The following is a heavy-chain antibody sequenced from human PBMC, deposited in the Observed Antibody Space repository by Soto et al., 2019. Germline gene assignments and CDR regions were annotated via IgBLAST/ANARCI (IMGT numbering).Heavy chain of an antibody. Sequence: PWGSLRLSCAASGWTFSSYDMHWVRQATGKGLEWVSAIGTAGDPYYPGSVKGRFTISREDAKNSLYLQMNSLRAGDTAVYYCARDKAGTLDYWGQGTLVTVSS. CDR2: IGTAGDP. V-gene: IGHV3-13*05. CDR1: GWTFSSYD. J-gene: IGHJ4*02. CDR3: ARDKAGTLDY. D-gene: IGHD6-19*01.